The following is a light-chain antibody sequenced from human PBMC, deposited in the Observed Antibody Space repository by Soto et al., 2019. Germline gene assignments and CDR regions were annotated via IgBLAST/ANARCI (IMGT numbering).Light chain of an antibody. Sequence: EIVMTQSPATLSVSPGERATLSCRASQSVSSNLAWYQQKPGQAPRLLIYGASTRAAGIPATFSGSGSGTQFTLTISSLQSEDFAVYYCQQNKNWPLYTFGQGTKLEIK. CDR3: QQNKNWPLYT. CDR1: QSVSSN. CDR2: GAS. V-gene: IGKV3-15*01. J-gene: IGKJ2*01.